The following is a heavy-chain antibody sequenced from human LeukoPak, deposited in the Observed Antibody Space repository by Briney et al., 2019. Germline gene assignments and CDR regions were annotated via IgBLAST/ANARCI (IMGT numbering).Heavy chain of an antibody. CDR3: APIRLGELSLS. Sequence: GGSLRLSCAASGFTFSSYAMSWVRQAPGKGLEWVSSISSSSSYIYYADSVKGRFTISRDNAKNSLYLQMNSLRAEDTAVYYCAPIRLGELSLSWGQGTLVTVSS. CDR2: ISSSSSYI. V-gene: IGHV3-21*01. CDR1: GFTFSSYA. J-gene: IGHJ5*02. D-gene: IGHD3-16*02.